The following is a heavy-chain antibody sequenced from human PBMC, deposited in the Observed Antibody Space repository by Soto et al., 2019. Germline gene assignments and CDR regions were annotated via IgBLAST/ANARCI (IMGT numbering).Heavy chain of an antibody. D-gene: IGHD2-8*02. CDR3: AKSEWDTVLATDYFDY. CDR2: MSYDGGRT. CDR1: GFAITRYA. Sequence: QVQLVESGGGVVQPGTSLTLSCAASGFAITRYAMHWVRQAPGKGLEWVAVMSYDGGRTIYADSVKGRFTISRDTSKSTVYLQMDGTTAEDAAADYCAKSEWDTVLATDYFDYWGLGTLVTVSS. J-gene: IGHJ4*02. V-gene: IGHV3-30*18.